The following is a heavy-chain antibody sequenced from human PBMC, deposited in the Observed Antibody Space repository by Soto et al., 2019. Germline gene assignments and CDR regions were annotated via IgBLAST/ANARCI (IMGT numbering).Heavy chain of an antibody. CDR3: ARGTKPGYFQL. V-gene: IGHV4-30-2*01. D-gene: IGHD7-27*01. CDR2: IYHSGST. CDR1: GCSISSGGYS. J-gene: IGHJ1*01. Sequence: SLSLTCSVSGCSISSGGYSWSWIRQPPGKGLEWIGYIYHSGSTYYNPSLKSRVTISVDRSKNQFSLKLSSVTAADTAVYYCARGTKPGYFQLWGQGTLVTVSS.